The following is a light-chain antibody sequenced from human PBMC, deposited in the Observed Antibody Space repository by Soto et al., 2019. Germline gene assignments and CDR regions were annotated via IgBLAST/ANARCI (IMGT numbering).Light chain of an antibody. CDR2: DAS. CDR1: QSVSSY. Sequence: EIVLTQSPVTLSLSPGERATLSCRASQSVSSYLVWYQQKHGQAPRLLIYDASNRADGVPARFTGSGSGTDFTLTISSLEPEDFAFYYCQQRDNWSLTFGGGTKVEIK. V-gene: IGKV3-11*01. J-gene: IGKJ4*01. CDR3: QQRDNWSLT.